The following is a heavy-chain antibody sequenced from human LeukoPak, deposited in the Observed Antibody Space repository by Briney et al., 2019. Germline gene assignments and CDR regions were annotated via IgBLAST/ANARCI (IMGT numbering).Heavy chain of an antibody. D-gene: IGHD3-3*02. V-gene: IGHV1-18*01. Sequence: ASVKVSRSASGYTFTSYGISWVRQAPAPGLERMGWISAYNGNTNYAQKPQGRVTMTPDTSTSTAYIELRSLRSGHTAVYYCARDGLAEHWFVPWGQGTLVTVSS. J-gene: IGHJ5*02. CDR1: GYTFTSYG. CDR3: ARDGLAEHWFVP. CDR2: ISAYNGNT.